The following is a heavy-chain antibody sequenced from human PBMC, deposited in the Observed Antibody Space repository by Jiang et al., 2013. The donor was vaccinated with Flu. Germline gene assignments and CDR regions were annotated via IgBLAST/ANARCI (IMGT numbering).Heavy chain of an antibody. CDR3: ARGGTLLWFGEGDY. J-gene: IGHJ4*02. Sequence: LKSRVTISVDTSKNQFSLKLSSVTAADTAVYYCARGGTLLWFGEGDYWGQGTLVTVSS. V-gene: IGHV4-59*09. D-gene: IGHD3-10*01.